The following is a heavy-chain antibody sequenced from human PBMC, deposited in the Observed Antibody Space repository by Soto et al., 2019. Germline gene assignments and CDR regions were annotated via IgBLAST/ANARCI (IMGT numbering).Heavy chain of an antibody. CDR1: GFTFSSYA. CDR2: ISYDGSNK. J-gene: IGHJ4*02. V-gene: IGHV3-30-3*01. Sequence: GGSLRLSCAASGFTFSSYAMHWVRQAPGKGLEWVAVISYDGSNKYYADSVKGRFTISRDNSKNTLYLQMNSLRVEDTAVYYCARALGDYGDCWGQGTLVTV. CDR3: ARALGDYGDC. D-gene: IGHD4-17*01.